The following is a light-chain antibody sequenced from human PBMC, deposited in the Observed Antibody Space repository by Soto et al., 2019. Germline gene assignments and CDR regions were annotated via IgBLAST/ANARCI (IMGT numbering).Light chain of an antibody. Sequence: DIQMTQSPSSLSASVGDRVTITCRASQGISNDLGWYQQKPGKAPKRLIYAPSSLHSGVPSRCSGRVSGTEFTISISLLQPEHLATYYCLPHNSYPPEFGKGTKVEIK. CDR1: QGISND. V-gene: IGKV1-17*01. CDR3: LPHNSYPPE. J-gene: IGKJ1*01. CDR2: APS.